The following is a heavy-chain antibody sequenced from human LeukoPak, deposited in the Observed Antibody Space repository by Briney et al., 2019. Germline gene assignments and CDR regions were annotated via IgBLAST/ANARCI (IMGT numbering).Heavy chain of an antibody. Sequence: ASVKVSCKASGYTFTSYGISWVRQATGQGLEWMGWMNPNSGNTGYARKFQGRVTMTRNTSISTAYMELSSLRSEDTAVYYCAREKWPLKAFDYWGQGTLVTVSS. V-gene: IGHV1-8*02. CDR2: MNPNSGNT. CDR1: GYTFTSYG. J-gene: IGHJ4*02. D-gene: IGHD5-12*01. CDR3: AREKWPLKAFDY.